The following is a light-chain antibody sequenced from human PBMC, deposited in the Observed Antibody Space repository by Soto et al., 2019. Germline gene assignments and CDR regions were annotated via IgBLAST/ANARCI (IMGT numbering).Light chain of an antibody. Sequence: QPVLTQPPSASGTPGQRVTISCSGSYSNFGSNIVNWYQHFPGTAPKLLIYNNNKRPSGVPDRFSASKSGTSVSLAISGLQSEDEAIYYCASWDDSLNDVLFGGGTKVTVL. CDR1: YSNFGSNI. J-gene: IGLJ2*01. V-gene: IGLV1-44*01. CDR3: ASWDDSLNDVL. CDR2: NNN.